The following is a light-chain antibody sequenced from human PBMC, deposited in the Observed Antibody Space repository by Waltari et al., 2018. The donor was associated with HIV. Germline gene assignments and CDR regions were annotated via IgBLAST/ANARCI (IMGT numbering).Light chain of an antibody. CDR3: QQRTNWPPRFT. J-gene: IGKJ3*01. CDR1: ESVSTY. Sequence: IVLTQSPATLSLSPGERATLSCRASESVSTYLAWYQQKPGQAPRLLIYDASSRATGVPARFSGSGSGTDFTLTIGSLEPEDFAVYYCQQRTNWPPRFTFGPGTKVDIK. CDR2: DAS. V-gene: IGKV3-11*01.